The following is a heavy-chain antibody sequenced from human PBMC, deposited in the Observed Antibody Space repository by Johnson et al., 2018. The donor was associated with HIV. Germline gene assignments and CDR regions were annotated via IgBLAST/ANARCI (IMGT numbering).Heavy chain of an antibody. CDR1: EFTFSSYG. CDR3: AKEGITMEVDI. J-gene: IGHJ3*02. D-gene: IGHD3-10*01. V-gene: IGHV3-33*06. Sequence: QVQLVESGGGVVQPGGSLRLSCAASEFTFSSYGMHWVRQAPGKGLEWVAVIWFDGSNKHYADSVKGRFTISRDNSKNTLYLQMNSLRAEDTAVYYCAKEGITMEVDIWGQGTMVTVSS. CDR2: IWFDGSNK.